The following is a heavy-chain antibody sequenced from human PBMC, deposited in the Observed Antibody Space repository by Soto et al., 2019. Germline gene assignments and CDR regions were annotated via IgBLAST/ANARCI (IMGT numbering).Heavy chain of an antibody. CDR3: ARDYSGYNPALNRFDP. CDR1: EDIFSNYA. V-gene: IGHV1-69*06. Sequence: QAQLVQSAAEVKKPGSSVKVSCKASEDIFSNYAISWVRQAPGQGLELMGGIIPIFGTSNFAQDFQGRVTISADKSTRTIYMEISDLKTDDTAVYYCARDYSGYNPALNRFDPWGQGTLVTVSS. D-gene: IGHD5-12*01. CDR2: IIPIFGTS. J-gene: IGHJ5*02.